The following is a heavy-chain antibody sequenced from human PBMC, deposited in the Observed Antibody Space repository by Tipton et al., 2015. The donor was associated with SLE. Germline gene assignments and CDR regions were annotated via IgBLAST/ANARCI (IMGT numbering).Heavy chain of an antibody. CDR1: GFTFSSYG. Sequence: SLRLSCAASGFTFSSYGMHWVRQAPGKGLEWVAVIWYDGSNKYYADSVKGRFTISRDNSKNTLYPQMNSLRAEDTAVYYCATQIWFRAPFGYWGQGTVVTVSS. V-gene: IGHV3-33*08. D-gene: IGHD3-10*01. CDR3: ATQIWFRAPFGY. J-gene: IGHJ4*02. CDR2: IWYDGSNK.